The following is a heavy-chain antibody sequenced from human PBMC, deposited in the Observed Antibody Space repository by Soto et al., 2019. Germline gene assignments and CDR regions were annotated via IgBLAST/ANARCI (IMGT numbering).Heavy chain of an antibody. CDR2: INPNSGGT. V-gene: IGHV1-2*04. CDR1: GYTFTGYY. CDR3: ARGYYYYYMDV. J-gene: IGHJ6*03. Sequence: ASVKVSCKASGYTFTGYYMHWVRQAPGQGLEWMGWINPNSGGTNYAQKFQGWVTMTRDTSNNTAYLELSRLTSDDTAMYYCARGYYYYYMDVWAEGTTVTVSS.